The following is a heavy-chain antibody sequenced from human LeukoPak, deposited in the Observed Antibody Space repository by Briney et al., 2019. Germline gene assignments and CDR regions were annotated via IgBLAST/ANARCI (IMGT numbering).Heavy chain of an antibody. CDR3: AKDQLSVPYYYYMDV. Sequence: GGSLRLSCAASGFSFSSYWMHWVRQAPGKGLVWVSRIISDGSSTTYADSAKGRFTISRDNAKNSLYLQMNSLRAEDTAVYYCAKDQLSVPYYYYMDVWGKGTTVTISS. CDR2: IISDGSST. CDR1: GFSFSSYW. J-gene: IGHJ6*03. D-gene: IGHD2/OR15-2a*01. V-gene: IGHV3-74*01.